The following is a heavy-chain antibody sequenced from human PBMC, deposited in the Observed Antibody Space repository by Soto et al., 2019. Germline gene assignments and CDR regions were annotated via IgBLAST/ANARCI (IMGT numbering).Heavy chain of an antibody. Sequence: AGSLRLSCAATGFTFSTYWVHWVRQAPGKGLVWVSRINSDGSTTNYADSVKGRFTISRDNSKNTLYLQMNSLRAEDTAVYYCAKDKAPFDYWGQGTLVTVSS. CDR3: AKDKAPFDY. J-gene: IGHJ4*02. CDR1: GFTFSTYW. CDR2: INSDGSTT. V-gene: IGHV3-74*01.